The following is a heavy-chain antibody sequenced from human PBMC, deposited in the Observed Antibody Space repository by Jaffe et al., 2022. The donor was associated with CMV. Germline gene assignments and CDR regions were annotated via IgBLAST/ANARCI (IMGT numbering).Heavy chain of an antibody. V-gene: IGHV4-4*07. D-gene: IGHD2-15*01. CDR1: GGSISSYY. CDR3: ARDRPLAKEYCSGGSCYRPGFDP. CDR2: IYTSGST. Sequence: QVQLQESGPGLVKPSETLSLTCTVSGGSISSYYWSWIRQPAGKGLEWIGRIYTSGSTNYNPSLKSRVTMSVDTSKNQFSLKLSSVTAADTAVYYCARDRPLAKEYCSGGSCYRPGFDPWGQGTLVTVSS. J-gene: IGHJ5*02.